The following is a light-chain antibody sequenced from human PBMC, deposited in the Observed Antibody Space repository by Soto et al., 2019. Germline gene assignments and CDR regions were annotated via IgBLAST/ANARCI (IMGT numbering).Light chain of an antibody. CDR2: DAS. CDR3: QQYKSSAYT. J-gene: IGKJ2*01. Sequence: DIQMTQSPSTLSASVGDRVTLTCRASQSISSWLAWYQQKPGKAPELLIFDASSLQSGVPSRFSGSGSETEFTLTISSLQPDDFATYYGQQYKSSAYTVGQGTKLEIK. V-gene: IGKV1-5*01. CDR1: QSISSW.